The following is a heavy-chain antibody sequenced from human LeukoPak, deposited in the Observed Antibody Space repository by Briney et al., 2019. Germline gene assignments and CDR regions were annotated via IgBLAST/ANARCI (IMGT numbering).Heavy chain of an antibody. CDR1: GFTFSSYA. CDR2: ISYDGSNK. V-gene: IGHV3-30-3*01. CDR3: ARDLGYSSSWYFFY. J-gene: IGHJ4*02. Sequence: GGSLRLSCAASGFTFSSYAMHWVRQAPGKGLEWVAVISYDGSNKYYADSVKGRFTIPGDNSKNTLYLQMNSLRAEDTAVYYCARDLGYSSSWYFFYWGQGTLVTVSS. D-gene: IGHD6-13*01.